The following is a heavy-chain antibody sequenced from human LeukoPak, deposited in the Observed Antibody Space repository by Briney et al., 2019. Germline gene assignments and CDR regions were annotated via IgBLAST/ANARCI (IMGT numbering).Heavy chain of an antibody. CDR3: AKGTKRWLQSYYYYMDV. CDR2: ISGSGGST. CDR1: GFTFSSYA. Sequence: GGSLRHSCAASGFTFSSYAMSWVRQAPGKGLEWVSAISGSGGSTYYADSVKGRFTISRDNSKNTLYLQMNSLRAEDTAVYYCAKGTKRWLQSYYYYMDVWGKGTTVIVSS. J-gene: IGHJ6*03. D-gene: IGHD5-24*01. V-gene: IGHV3-23*01.